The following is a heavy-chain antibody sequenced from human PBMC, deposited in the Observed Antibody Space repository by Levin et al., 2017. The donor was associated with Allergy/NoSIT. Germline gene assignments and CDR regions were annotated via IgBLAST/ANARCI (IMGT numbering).Heavy chain of an antibody. Sequence: ASVKVSCKASGYTFTDYYIHWVRQAPGQGLEWMAWINPTIGDTKYAQKFEGRVTVTRDTSISTIYMEMRGLTSDDTAMYYCARRAYSGHDLDSWGQGTLVTVSS. D-gene: IGHD5-12*01. J-gene: IGHJ4*02. V-gene: IGHV1-2*02. CDR2: INPTIGDT. CDR1: GYTFTDYY. CDR3: ARRAYSGHDLDS.